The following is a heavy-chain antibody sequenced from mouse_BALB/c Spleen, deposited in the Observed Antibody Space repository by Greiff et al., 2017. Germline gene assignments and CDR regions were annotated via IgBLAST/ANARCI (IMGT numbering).Heavy chain of an antibody. J-gene: IGHJ4*01. CDR3: ARANYYGYAMDY. CDR2: IWGDGST. Sequence: QVQLKESGPGLVAPSQSLSITCTVSGFSLTGYGVNWVRQPPGKGLEWLGMIWGDGSTDYNSALKSRLSISKDNSKSQVFLKMDSLQTDDTARYYCARANYYGYAMDYWGQGTSVTVSS. CDR1: GFSLTGYG. V-gene: IGHV2-6-7*01. D-gene: IGHD1-1*01.